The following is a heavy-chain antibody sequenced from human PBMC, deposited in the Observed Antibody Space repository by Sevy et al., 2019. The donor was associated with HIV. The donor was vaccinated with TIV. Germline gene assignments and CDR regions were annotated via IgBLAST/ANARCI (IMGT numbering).Heavy chain of an antibody. CDR1: GGTFSSYA. D-gene: IGHD2-2*01. Sequence: ASVKVSCKASGGTFSSYAISWVRQAPGQGLEWMGGIIPIFGTANYAQKFQGRVTITADESTSTAYMELSSLRSEDTAVYYCAREHGSGYSSTSCYNSHLHYYYYYGMDVWGQGTTVTVSS. CDR3: AREHGSGYSSTSCYNSHLHYYYYYGMDV. J-gene: IGHJ6*02. V-gene: IGHV1-69*13. CDR2: IIPIFGTA.